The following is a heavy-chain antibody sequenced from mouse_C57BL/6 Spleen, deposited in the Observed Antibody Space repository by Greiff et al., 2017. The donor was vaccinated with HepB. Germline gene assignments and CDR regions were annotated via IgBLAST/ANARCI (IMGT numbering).Heavy chain of an antibody. J-gene: IGHJ2*01. CDR3: TFITTVVAKGD. CDR1: GFNIKDDY. CDR2: IDPENGDT. D-gene: IGHD1-1*01. Sequence: EVKLMESGAELVRPGASVKLSCTASGFNIKDDYMHWVKQRPEQGLEWIGWIDPENGDTEYASKFQGKATITADTSSNTAYLQLSSLTSEDTAVYYCTFITTVVAKGDWGQGTTLTVSS. V-gene: IGHV14-4*01.